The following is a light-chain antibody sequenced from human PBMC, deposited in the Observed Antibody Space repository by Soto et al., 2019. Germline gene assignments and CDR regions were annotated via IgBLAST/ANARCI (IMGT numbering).Light chain of an antibody. CDR1: QGISRS. CDR3: QQADTFPIT. CDR2: AAS. J-gene: IGKJ5*01. Sequence: DIQMPQSQSSVSASVGDRVTISCQASQGISRSLAWYQQKPGKAPKLLIYAASSLQSGVPSRFSGSGFGTDFTLTISSLQPEDSAIYYCQQADTFPITFGQGTRLEI. V-gene: IGKV1D-12*01.